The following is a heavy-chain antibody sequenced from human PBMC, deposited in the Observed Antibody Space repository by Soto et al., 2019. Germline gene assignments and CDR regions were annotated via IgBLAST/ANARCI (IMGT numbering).Heavy chain of an antibody. D-gene: IGHD3-22*01. Sequence: QVQLQESGPGLVKPSQTLSLTCTVSGGSISSGDYYWSWIRQPPGKGLEWIGYIYYSGSTYYNPSLKSRVTISVDTSKNQFSLKLSSVTAADTAVYYCARVDEDYYDSSGLYYFDYWGQGTLVTVSS. V-gene: IGHV4-30-4*01. CDR2: IYYSGST. CDR1: GGSISSGDYY. CDR3: ARVDEDYYDSSGLYYFDY. J-gene: IGHJ4*02.